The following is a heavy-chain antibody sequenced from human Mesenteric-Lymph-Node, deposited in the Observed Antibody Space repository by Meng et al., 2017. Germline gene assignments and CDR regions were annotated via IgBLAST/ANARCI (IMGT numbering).Heavy chain of an antibody. D-gene: IGHD2-2*01. CDR3: TKYCSSGDCPLGFDP. V-gene: IGHV3-66*02. CDR1: GFTVSDNS. CDR2: IYYEGSA. J-gene: IGHJ5*02. Sequence: GGSLRLSCAASGFTVSDNSMTWVRQAPGRGLEWVALIYYEGSAYYADSVKGRFTISKDNSRNTLYLQMDSLGVEDTAVYYCTKYCSSGDCPLGFDPWGQGTLVTVSS.